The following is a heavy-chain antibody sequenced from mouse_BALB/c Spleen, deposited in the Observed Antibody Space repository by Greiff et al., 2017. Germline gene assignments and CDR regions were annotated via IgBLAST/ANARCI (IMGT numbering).Heavy chain of an antibody. V-gene: IGHV1-69*02. CDR1: GYTFTSYW. CDR3: ARKTMIPYYFDY. D-gene: IGHD2-4*01. J-gene: IGHJ2*01. CDR2: IDPSDSYT. Sequence: QVQLQQSGAELVKPGASVKLSCKASGYTFTSYWMHWVKQRPGQGLEWIGEIDPSDSYTNYNQKFKGKATLTVDKSSSTAYMQLSSLTSEDSAVYYCARKTMIPYYFDYWGQGTTLTVSS.